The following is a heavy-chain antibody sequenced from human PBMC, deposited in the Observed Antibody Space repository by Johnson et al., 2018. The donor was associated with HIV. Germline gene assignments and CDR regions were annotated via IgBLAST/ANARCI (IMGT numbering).Heavy chain of an antibody. J-gene: IGHJ3*02. CDR1: GFTVSSNY. CDR2: IKQDGSEK. V-gene: IGHV3-7*01. CDR3: ARPHSFQYQHAFDI. Sequence: EQLVESGGGLVQPGGSLRLSCAASGFTVSSNYMSWVRQAPGKGLEWVANIKQDGSEKYYVDSVKGRFTISRDNSKNTLYLQMNSLRAADTALYYCARPHSFQYQHAFDIWGQGTKVTVSS. D-gene: IGHD1-26*01.